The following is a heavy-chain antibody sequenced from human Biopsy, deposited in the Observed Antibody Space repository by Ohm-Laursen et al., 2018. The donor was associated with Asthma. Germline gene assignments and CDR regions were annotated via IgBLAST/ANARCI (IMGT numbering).Heavy chain of an antibody. J-gene: IGHJ5*02. CDR2: IKQDGSEK. CDR1: GFTFSSYW. Sequence: SLRLSCAASGFTFSSYWMSWVRQAPGKGLEWVANIKQDGSEKYYVDSVKGQFTISRDNAKNSLYLQMNSPRAEDTAVYYCARDTRPNWFDPWGQGTLVTVSS. D-gene: IGHD3-3*01. V-gene: IGHV3-7*05. CDR3: ARDTRPNWFDP.